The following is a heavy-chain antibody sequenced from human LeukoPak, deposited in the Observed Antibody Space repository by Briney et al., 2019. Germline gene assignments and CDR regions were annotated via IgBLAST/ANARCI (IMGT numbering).Heavy chain of an antibody. J-gene: IGHJ4*02. D-gene: IGHD5-12*01. V-gene: IGHV3-30*04. Sequence: GGSLRLSCAAPGFTFSSYAMHWVRQAPGKGLEWVAVISYDGSNKYYADSVKGRFTISRDNSKNTLYLQMNSLRAEDTAVYYCARAGRGGWLRKIDYWGQGTLVTVSS. CDR2: ISYDGSNK. CDR3: ARAGRGGWLRKIDY. CDR1: GFTFSSYA.